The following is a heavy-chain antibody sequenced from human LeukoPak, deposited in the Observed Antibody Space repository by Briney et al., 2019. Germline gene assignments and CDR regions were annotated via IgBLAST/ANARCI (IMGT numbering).Heavy chain of an antibody. CDR1: GFTLSIYA. V-gene: IGHV3-23*01. J-gene: IGHJ4*02. Sequence: PGGSLRLSCAPSGFTLSIYAMSCVRQAPEKGLEWVSTISASGGTTSYADSVKGRFTTSRDNSKNTVLLQMSSLRADDLCVRYCAKDNGPYGDYPNCFDHWGEGTLVTVSS. CDR2: ISASGGTT. CDR3: AKDNGPYGDYPNCFDH. D-gene: IGHD4-17*01.